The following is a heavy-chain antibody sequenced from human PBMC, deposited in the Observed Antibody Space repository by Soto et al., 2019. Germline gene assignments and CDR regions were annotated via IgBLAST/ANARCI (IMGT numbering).Heavy chain of an antibody. CDR1: GGTFSSYT. V-gene: IGHV1-69*02. Sequence: QVQLVQSGAEVKKPGSSVKVSCKASGGTFSSYTISWVRQAPGQELEWMGRIIPILGIANYAQKFQGRVTITADKSTSTAYMELSSLRSEDTAVYYCARGSGVVVAATYFDYWGQGTLVTVSS. CDR3: ARGSGVVVAATYFDY. J-gene: IGHJ4*02. D-gene: IGHD2-15*01. CDR2: IIPILGIA.